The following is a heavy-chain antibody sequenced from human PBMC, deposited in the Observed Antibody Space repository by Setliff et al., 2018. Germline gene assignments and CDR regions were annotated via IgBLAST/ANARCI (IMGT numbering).Heavy chain of an antibody. V-gene: IGHV4-61*09. CDR1: DDSISSRHYY. CDR3: ARMSGFLYMDV. CDR2: IYTSWSA. J-gene: IGHJ6*03. Sequence: TLSLTCTVSDDSISSRHYYWSWIRQPAGKGLEWLGQIYTSWSANYNPSLKGRATLSIDASKKQFSLKLTSVTAADTAVYYCARMSGFLYMDVWGKGTTVTVSS. D-gene: IGHD3-3*01.